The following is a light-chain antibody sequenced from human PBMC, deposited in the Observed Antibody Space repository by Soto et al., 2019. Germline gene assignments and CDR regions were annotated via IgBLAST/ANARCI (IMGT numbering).Light chain of an antibody. Sequence: QSVLTQHRSVSGSPGQSVTISCTVTSSDVGGYNYVSWYQQHPGKAPKLMIYDVSKRPSGVPDRFSGSKSGNTASLTISGLQAEDEADYYCCSYAGSYTLVFGGGTKLTVL. J-gene: IGLJ2*01. CDR3: CSYAGSYTLV. CDR1: SSDVGGYNY. V-gene: IGLV2-11*01. CDR2: DVS.